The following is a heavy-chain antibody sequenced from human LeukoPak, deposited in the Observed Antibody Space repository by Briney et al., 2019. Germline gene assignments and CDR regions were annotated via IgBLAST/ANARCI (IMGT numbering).Heavy chain of an antibody. CDR3: ARQTITMVRGVLITQYNWFDP. CDR2: IFYGGST. D-gene: IGHD3-10*01. Sequence: PSETLSLTCTVSDASISSSHYYWGWIRQSPGEGLEWIGSIFYGGSTYYNPSLKSRVTISVDTSRKQFSLKLASVTAADTAVYYCARQTITMVRGVLITQYNWFDPWGQGTLVTVSS. J-gene: IGHJ5*02. CDR1: DASISSSHYY. V-gene: IGHV4-39*01.